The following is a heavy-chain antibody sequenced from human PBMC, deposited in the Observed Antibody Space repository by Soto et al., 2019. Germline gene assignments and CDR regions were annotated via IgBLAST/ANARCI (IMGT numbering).Heavy chain of an antibody. J-gene: IGHJ5*02. D-gene: IGHD3-10*01. V-gene: IGHV2-5*02. CDR1: GFSLSTSGVG. CDR3: AHRLAGVGYYYCSAWFDP. Sequence: QITLKESGPTLVKPTQTLTLTCTFSGFSLSTSGVGVGWIRQPPGKALEWLALIYWDDDKRYSPSLKSRLTITKDTSKIQVVLTVTNMDPVDTAPYYCAHRLAGVGYYYCSAWFDPWGQGTLVTVS. CDR2: IYWDDDK.